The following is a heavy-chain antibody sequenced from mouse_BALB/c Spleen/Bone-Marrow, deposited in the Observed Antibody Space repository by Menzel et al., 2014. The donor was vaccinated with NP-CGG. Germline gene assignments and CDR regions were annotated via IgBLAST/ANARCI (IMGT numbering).Heavy chain of an antibody. CDR3: ARDENVGIYWYFDV. V-gene: IGHV7-3*02. J-gene: IGHJ1*01. Sequence: EVKLVESGGGSVQPGGSLRLSCATSGFTFTDYYMSWVRQPPGKALEWLGFIRNEAKGYTTEYSASVKGRFTISRDNSQRILYLQMNTLRPEDSATYYCARDENVGIYWYFDVWGAGTTVIVSS. CDR2: IRNEAKGYTT. CDR1: GFTFTDYY.